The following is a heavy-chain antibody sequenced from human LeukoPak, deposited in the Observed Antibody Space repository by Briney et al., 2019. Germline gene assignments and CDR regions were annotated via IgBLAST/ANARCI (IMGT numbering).Heavy chain of an antibody. V-gene: IGHV3-21*01. CDR3: AREVLIVVEPAANTIDC. D-gene: IGHD2-2*01. J-gene: IGHJ4*02. CDR1: GFTFRDYT. Sequence: GGSLRLSCAASGFTFRDYTMNWVRQTPGKGLEWVSAINKGGSYMTYADSVKGRFTVSRDNAKNSLFLQMNNLRVEDTAVYFCAREVLIVVEPAANTIDCWGQGTRVTVSS. CDR2: INKGGSYM.